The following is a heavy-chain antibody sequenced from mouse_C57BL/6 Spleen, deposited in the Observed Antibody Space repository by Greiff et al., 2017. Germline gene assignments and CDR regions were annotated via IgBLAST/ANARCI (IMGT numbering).Heavy chain of an antibody. CDR1: GYTFTSYW. Sequence: VQLQQPGAELVKPGASVKLSCKASGYTFTSYWMHWVKQRPGQGLEWIGMIHPNSGSTNYNEKFKSKATLTVDKSSSTAYMQLSSLTSEDSAVYYCARGGSYYYGSSPYAMDYWGQGTSVTVSS. J-gene: IGHJ4*01. CDR2: IHPNSGST. CDR3: ARGGSYYYGSSPYAMDY. D-gene: IGHD1-1*01. V-gene: IGHV1-64*01.